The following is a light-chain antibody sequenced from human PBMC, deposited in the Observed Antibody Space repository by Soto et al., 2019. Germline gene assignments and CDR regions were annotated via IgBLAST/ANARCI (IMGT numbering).Light chain of an antibody. V-gene: IGLV2-8*01. CDR3: SSYAGSNNSYV. Sequence: QSALTQPPSASGSPGQSVTISCTGTSSDVGGYNYVSWYQQHPGKAPTLMIYGGSTRPSGVPDRFSGSTSGNTASLTVSGLQDEDEADYYCSSYAGSNNSYVFGTGTKLTVL. J-gene: IGLJ1*01. CDR1: SSDVGGYNY. CDR2: GGS.